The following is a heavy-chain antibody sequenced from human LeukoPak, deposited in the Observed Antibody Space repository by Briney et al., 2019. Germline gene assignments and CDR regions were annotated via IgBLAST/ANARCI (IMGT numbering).Heavy chain of an antibody. J-gene: IGHJ4*02. CDR3: TIGPFCGVDCHAVDY. CDR2: IIPISTTA. D-gene: IGHD2-21*02. V-gene: IGHV1-69*13. Sequence: ASVKVSCKASGGMFSTYAISWVRQAPGQGPEWMGGIIPISTTANYAQKFQGRVTITSDEFTRTAYMEVYSLKCEDTAVYYCTIGPFCGVDCHAVDYWGQGTLVTVSS. CDR1: GGMFSTYA.